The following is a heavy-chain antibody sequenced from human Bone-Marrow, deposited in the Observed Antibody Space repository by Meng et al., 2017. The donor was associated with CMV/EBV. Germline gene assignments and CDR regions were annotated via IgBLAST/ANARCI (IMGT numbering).Heavy chain of an antibody. Sequence: ASVKVSCKASGYTFTSYYMHWVRQAPGQGLEWMGIINPSGGSTSYAQKFQGRVTMTRDTSTSTVYMELSSLRSEDTAVYYCARGKRMIRYFDWGFGWFDPWGQGTLVTVSS. J-gene: IGHJ5*02. V-gene: IGHV1-46*01. D-gene: IGHD3-9*01. CDR1: GYTFTSYY. CDR2: INPSGGST. CDR3: ARGKRMIRYFDWGFGWFDP.